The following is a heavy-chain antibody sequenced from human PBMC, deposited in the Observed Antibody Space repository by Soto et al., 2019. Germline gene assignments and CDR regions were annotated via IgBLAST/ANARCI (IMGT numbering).Heavy chain of an antibody. CDR1: GGSISGSY. CDR3: ASSQKGYHWNYFDH. J-gene: IGHJ4*02. Sequence: SETLSLTCTVSGGSISGSYWSWIRQTPGKVLEWVGYIHYSGSTSYNPSLESRVSVSVDTSKNQFSLKVSAVTAADTAVYYCASSQKGYHWNYFDHWGQGALVTVSS. D-gene: IGHD1-20*01. V-gene: IGHV4-59*04. CDR2: IHYSGST.